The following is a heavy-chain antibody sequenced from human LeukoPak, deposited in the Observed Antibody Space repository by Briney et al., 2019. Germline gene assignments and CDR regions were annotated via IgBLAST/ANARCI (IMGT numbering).Heavy chain of an antibody. V-gene: IGHV3-23*01. D-gene: IGHD3-9*01. CDR2: ILGSGGST. CDR1: GFTFSNYA. J-gene: IGHJ4*02. Sequence: GAPLRFSCAASGFTFSNYAMSWVRPAPGKVLEWASAILGSGGSTYYADSVKGRFTVSRDNSKSTLYLQMNSLRAEDTALYYCAKWGDYYVLTGYYVPDYWGQGTLVTVSS. CDR3: AKWGDYYVLTGYYVPDY.